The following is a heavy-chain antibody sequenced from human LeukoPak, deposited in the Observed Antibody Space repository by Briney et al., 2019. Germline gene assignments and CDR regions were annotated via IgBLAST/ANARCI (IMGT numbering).Heavy chain of an antibody. CDR3: ARRGWGYGSGSYVGYYFDY. CDR1: GGSFSGYY. V-gene: IGHV4-34*01. D-gene: IGHD3-10*01. CDR2: INHSGST. J-gene: IGHJ4*02. Sequence: SETLSLTCAVYGGSFSGYYWSWIRQPPGKGLEWIGEINHSGSTNYNPSLKSRVTISVDTSKNQFSLKLSSVTAADTAVYYCARRGWGYGSGSYVGYYFDYWGQGTLVTVSS.